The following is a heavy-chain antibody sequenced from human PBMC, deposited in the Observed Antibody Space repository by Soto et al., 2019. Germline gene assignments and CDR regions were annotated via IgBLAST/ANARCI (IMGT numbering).Heavy chain of an antibody. Sequence: GGSLRLSCAASGFTFSDYPMNWVRQAPGKGLEWVSSIRTISSAIYFADSVRGRFTISRDNARNSLYLQMTSLRDEDTAVYYCARETPSFDSWGQGTLVTVS. CDR2: IRTISSAI. V-gene: IGHV3-48*02. CDR1: GFTFSDYP. J-gene: IGHJ4*02. D-gene: IGHD2-15*01. CDR3: ARETPSFDS.